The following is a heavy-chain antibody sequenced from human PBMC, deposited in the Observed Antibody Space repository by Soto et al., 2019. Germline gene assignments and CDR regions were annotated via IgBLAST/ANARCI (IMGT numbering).Heavy chain of an antibody. D-gene: IGHD3-10*01. CDR3: ARDYGSCTYDYYGFDV. V-gene: IGHV3-30-3*01. Sequence: PGGSLRLSCAASGFTFSSYTMHWVREAPGKGLECVAIISYDGNKKYYADSVNGRFTISRDNSKNALFLQMNSLRTDDTAVYYSARDYGSCTYDYYGFDVWGQGTKVTVSS. CDR2: ISYDGNKK. CDR1: GFTFSSYT. J-gene: IGHJ6*02.